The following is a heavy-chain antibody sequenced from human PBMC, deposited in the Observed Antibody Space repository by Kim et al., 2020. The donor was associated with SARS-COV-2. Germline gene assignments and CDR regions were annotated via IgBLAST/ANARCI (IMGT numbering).Heavy chain of an antibody. D-gene: IGHD3-16*01. CDR2: ISGSGGST. V-gene: IGHV3-23*01. J-gene: IGHJ4*02. Sequence: GGSLRLSCAASGFTFSSYAMSWVRQAPGKGLEWVSAISGSGGSTYYADSVKGRFTISRDNSKNTPYLQMNSLRAEDTAVYYCAKDQYDYVWGSLPDYWGQGTLVTVSS. CDR1: GFTFSSYA. CDR3: AKDQYDYVWGSLPDY.